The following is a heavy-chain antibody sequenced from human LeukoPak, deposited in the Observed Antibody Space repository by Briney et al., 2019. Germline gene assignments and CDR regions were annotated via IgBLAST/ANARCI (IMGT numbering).Heavy chain of an antibody. CDR2: IHYSGST. Sequence: SETLSLTCTVSGASVSAYYWTWIRQPPGKRLEWLGYIHYSGSTNYNPSLNSRVTMSLDASKDQFSLKLSSVSAADTAVYYCVQVRLAGLFDPWGQGTLVTVSS. D-gene: IGHD3-3*02. J-gene: IGHJ5*02. CDR3: VQVRLAGLFDP. CDR1: GASVSAYY. V-gene: IGHV4-59*02.